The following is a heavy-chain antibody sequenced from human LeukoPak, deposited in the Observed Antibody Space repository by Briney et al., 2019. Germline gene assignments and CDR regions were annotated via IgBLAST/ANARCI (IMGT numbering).Heavy chain of an antibody. CDR2: IYSGGST. J-gene: IGHJ4*02. Sequence: GGSLRLSCAASGFTVSSKYMSWVRQAPGKGLEWVSVIYSGGSTYYADSVKVRFTISRDNSKNTLYLQMNSLRAEDTAVYYCAKRSYYDSSGYYYVLDYFDYWGQGTLVTVSS. V-gene: IGHV3-53*01. D-gene: IGHD3-22*01. CDR1: GFTVSSKY. CDR3: AKRSYYDSSGYYYVLDYFDY.